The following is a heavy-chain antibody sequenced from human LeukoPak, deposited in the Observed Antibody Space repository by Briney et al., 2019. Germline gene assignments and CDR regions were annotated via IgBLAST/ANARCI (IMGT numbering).Heavy chain of an antibody. CDR3: ARERYSNYDGDGFDI. J-gene: IGHJ3*02. CDR1: RFTFSNFA. CDR2: ISGDGGRT. V-gene: IGHV3-64*02. Sequence: GGSLRLSCAASRFTFSNFAMHWVRQAPGKGLEYVSGISGDGGRTYYADSVKGRFTISRGNSKNTLYVQMGGLRDEDTAVYYCARERYSNYDGDGFDIWGQGTMVTVSS. D-gene: IGHD4-11*01.